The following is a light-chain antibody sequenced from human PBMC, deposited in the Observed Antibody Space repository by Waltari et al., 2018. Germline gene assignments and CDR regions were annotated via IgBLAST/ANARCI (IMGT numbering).Light chain of an antibody. CDR2: LAS. Sequence: EIVMTQSPLSLPVTPGEPASISCRPRQSLLHTDGYNYLDWYLQKAGQSPQLLIYLASHRASGVPDRFSGSGSGTDFTLKISRVEAEDVGVYYCMLAVQGLSFGGGTKVEI. CDR1: QSLLHTDGYNY. J-gene: IGKJ4*01. CDR3: MLAVQGLS. V-gene: IGKV2-28*01.